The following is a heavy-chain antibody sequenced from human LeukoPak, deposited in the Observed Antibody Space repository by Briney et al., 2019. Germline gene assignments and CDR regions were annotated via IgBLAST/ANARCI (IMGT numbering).Heavy chain of an antibody. CDR3: AVAGTPGYYFDY. J-gene: IGHJ4*02. CDR1: GFTFDDYA. D-gene: IGHD6-19*01. CDR2: ISSSSSYI. V-gene: IGHV3-21*01. Sequence: GRSLRLSCAASGFTFDDYAMHWVRQAPGKGLEWVSSISSSSSYIYYADSVKGRFTISRDNAKNSLYLQMNSLRAEDTAVYYCAVAGTPGYYFDYWGQGTLVTVSS.